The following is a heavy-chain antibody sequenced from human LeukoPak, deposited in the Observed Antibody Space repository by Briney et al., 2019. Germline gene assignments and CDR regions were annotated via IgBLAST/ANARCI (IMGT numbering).Heavy chain of an antibody. V-gene: IGHV3-23*01. D-gene: IGHD1-26*01. J-gene: IGHJ4*02. Sequence: GGSLRFSCAASGFTFTKYAMSWVRQAPGKGLEWLSAISSSGDTYYADSVRGRFTISRDNSKNTLYLQMNRLRAEDTAVYYCAKDAVGGTAYYFDCWGQGTLVSVSS. CDR2: ISSSGDT. CDR1: GFTFTKYA. CDR3: AKDAVGGTAYYFDC.